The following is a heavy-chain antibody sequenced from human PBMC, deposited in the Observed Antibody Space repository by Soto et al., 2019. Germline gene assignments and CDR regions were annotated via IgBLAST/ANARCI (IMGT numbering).Heavy chain of an antibody. Sequence: ASVKVSCKASGYTFTGYYMHWVRQAPGQGLEWMGWINPNSGGTNYAQKFQGWVTMTRDTSISTAYMELSRLRSDDTAVYYCARDLRKGDYDPPHIDYWGQGTLVTVSS. CDR3: ARDLRKGDYDPPHIDY. CDR2: INPNSGGT. V-gene: IGHV1-2*04. J-gene: IGHJ4*02. D-gene: IGHD3-3*01. CDR1: GYTFTGYY.